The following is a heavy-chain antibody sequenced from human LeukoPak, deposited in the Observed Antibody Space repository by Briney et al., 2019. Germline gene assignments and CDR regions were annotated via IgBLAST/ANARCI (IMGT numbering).Heavy chain of an antibody. CDR1: GYTFTTYD. Sequence: ASVKVSCKASGYTFTTYDINWVRQATGQGLERMGWMNPNSGNTGYTQKFQGRVTMTRNTSISTAYMELSSLRSEDTAVDYCARGRGSGHKENWFDPWGQGTLVTVSS. V-gene: IGHV1-8*01. J-gene: IGHJ5*02. CDR3: ARGRGSGHKENWFDP. CDR2: MNPNSGNT. D-gene: IGHD6-19*01.